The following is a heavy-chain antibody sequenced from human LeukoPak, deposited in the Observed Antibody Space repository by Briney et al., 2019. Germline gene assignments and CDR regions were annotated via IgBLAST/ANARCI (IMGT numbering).Heavy chain of an antibody. D-gene: IGHD5-18*01. CDR3: ARSGYSYGFHFDY. Sequence: GRSLRLSCAASGFTFSSYAMHWVRQAPGKGLEWVAVISYDGSNKYYADSVKGRFTISRDNSKSTLYLQMNSLRAEDTAVYYCARSGYSYGFHFDYWGQGTLVTVSS. CDR2: ISYDGSNK. J-gene: IGHJ4*02. CDR1: GFTFSSYA. V-gene: IGHV3-30*04.